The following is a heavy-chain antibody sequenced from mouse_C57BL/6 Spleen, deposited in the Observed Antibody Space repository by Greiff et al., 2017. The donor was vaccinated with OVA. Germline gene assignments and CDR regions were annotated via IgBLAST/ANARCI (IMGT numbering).Heavy chain of an antibody. V-gene: IGHV2-5*01. CDR3: AKNGGLRQGYFDY. Sequence: VQLQQSGPGLVQPSQSLSITCTVSGFSLTSYGVHWVRQSPGKGLEWLGVIWRGGSTDYNAAFMSRLSITKDNSKSHVFFKMNSLQADDTAIYYCAKNGGLRQGYFDYWGQGTTLTVSS. CDR2: IWRGGST. J-gene: IGHJ2*01. D-gene: IGHD2-4*01. CDR1: GFSLTSYG.